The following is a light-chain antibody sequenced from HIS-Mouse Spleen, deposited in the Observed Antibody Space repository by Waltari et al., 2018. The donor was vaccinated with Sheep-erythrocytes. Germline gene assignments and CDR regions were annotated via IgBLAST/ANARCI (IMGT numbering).Light chain of an antibody. CDR1: QSVSSSY. CDR2: GAS. J-gene: IGKJ1*01. Sequence: EIVLTQSPGTLSLSPGERATLSCRASQSVSSSYLAWYQQKPGQAPRPRIYGASSRATCIPDRISGSGSGTDFTLTISRLEPEDFAVYYCQQYGSSPRTFGQGTKVEIK. V-gene: IGKV3-20*01. CDR3: QQYGSSPRT.